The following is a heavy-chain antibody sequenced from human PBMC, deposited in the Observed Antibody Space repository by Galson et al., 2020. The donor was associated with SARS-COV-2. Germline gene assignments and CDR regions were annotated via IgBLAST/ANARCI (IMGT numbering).Heavy chain of an antibody. CDR2: ISSSSSYI. D-gene: IGHD6-19*01. J-gene: IGHJ5*02. CDR3: AREVAGMQNWFDP. Sequence: GGSLRLSCAASGFTFSSYSMNWVRQAPGKGLEWVSSISSSSSYIYYADSVKGRFTISRDNAKNSLYLQMNSLRAEDTAVYYCAREVAGMQNWFDPWGQGTLVTVSS. CDR1: GFTFSSYS. V-gene: IGHV3-21*01.